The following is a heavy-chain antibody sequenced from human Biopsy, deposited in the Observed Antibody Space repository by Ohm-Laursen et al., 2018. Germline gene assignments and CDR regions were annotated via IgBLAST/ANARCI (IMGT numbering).Heavy chain of an antibody. V-gene: IGHV3-21*01. CDR1: GFDFSDYS. CDR3: GRGQTVAPGYYGMDV. J-gene: IGHJ6*02. D-gene: IGHD4-17*01. CDR2: ISSSGSFI. Sequence: SLRLSCSASGFDFSDYSMSWVRQAPGKGLEWVSSISSSGSFIYFADSVKGRFTISRDNARNSLYLQMNSLRAEDTAVYYCGRGQTVAPGYYGMDVWGQGTTVTVSS.